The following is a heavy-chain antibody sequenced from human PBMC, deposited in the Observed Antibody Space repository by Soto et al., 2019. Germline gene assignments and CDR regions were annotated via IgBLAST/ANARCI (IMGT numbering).Heavy chain of an antibody. CDR1: GFTFSSYS. CDR2: ISSSSSYI. D-gene: IGHD4-17*01. Sequence: EVQLVESGGGLVKPGGSLRLSCAASGFTFSSYSMNWVRQAPGKGLEWVSSISSSSSYIYYADSVKGRFTISRDNAKNSLYLQKNSLRAEDTAVYYCARGNYGDRPYYFDYWGQGTLVTVSS. CDR3: ARGNYGDRPYYFDY. V-gene: IGHV3-21*01. J-gene: IGHJ4*02.